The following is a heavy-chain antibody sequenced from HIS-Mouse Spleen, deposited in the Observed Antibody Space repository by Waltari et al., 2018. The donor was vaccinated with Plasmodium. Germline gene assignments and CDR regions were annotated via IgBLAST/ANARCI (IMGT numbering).Heavy chain of an antibody. J-gene: IGHJ2*01. V-gene: IGHV3-33*01. CDR1: GFTFSSYG. CDR3: ASSWYWYFDL. Sequence: QVQLVESGGGVVQPGRSLRLSCAASGFTFSSYGMHWVRQAPGKGVGWWEVIWYDGSNKYYSDSVKGRFTISRDNSKNSLYLQMNSLRAEDTAVYYCASSWYWYFDLWGRGTLVTVSS. D-gene: IGHD6-13*01. CDR2: IWYDGSNK.